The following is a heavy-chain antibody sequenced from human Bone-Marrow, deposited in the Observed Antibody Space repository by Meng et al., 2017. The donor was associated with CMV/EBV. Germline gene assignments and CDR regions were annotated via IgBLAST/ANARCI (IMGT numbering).Heavy chain of an antibody. CDR1: GFTFSSYA. J-gene: IGHJ4*02. Sequence: GESLKISCAASGFTFSSYAMSWVRQAPGKGLEWVANIKQDGSEKYYVDSVKGRFTISRDNAKNSLYLQMNSLRAEDTAVYYCASIVGAAGYYFRVPHDYWGQGTLVTVSS. CDR3: ASIVGAAGYYFRVPHDY. D-gene: IGHD1-26*01. CDR2: IKQDGSEK. V-gene: IGHV3-7*01.